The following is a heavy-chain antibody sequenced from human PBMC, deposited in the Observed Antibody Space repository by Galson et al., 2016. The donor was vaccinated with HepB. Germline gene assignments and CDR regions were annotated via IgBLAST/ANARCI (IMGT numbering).Heavy chain of an antibody. CDR1: GYTFTNYG. CDR3: ARGHDYGGNNDY. J-gene: IGHJ4*02. D-gene: IGHD4-23*01. Sequence: SVKVSCKASGYTFTNYGISWVRQAPGQGLEWMGWISAYNGNTNHVQKFQGRVSMTIERSTSTAYMALRSLRSDDTAVYYCARGHDYGGNNDYWGQGTLVTVSS. V-gene: IGHV1-18*01. CDR2: ISAYNGNT.